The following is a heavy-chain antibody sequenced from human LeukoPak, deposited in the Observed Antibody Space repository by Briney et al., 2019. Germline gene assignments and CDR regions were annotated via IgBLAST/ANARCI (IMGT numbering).Heavy chain of an antibody. CDR2: IWYDGNNK. CDR1: GFTVSSNY. CDR3: AKDPDGGYDLTMVTDY. V-gene: IGHV3-33*06. Sequence: PGGSLRLSCAASGFTVSSNYMSWVRQAPGKGLEWVAAIWYDGNNKYYADSVKGRFTISRDNSKNTLYLQTNSLRAEDTAVYYCAKDPDGGYDLTMVTDYWGQGTLVTVSS. D-gene: IGHD5-12*01. J-gene: IGHJ4*02.